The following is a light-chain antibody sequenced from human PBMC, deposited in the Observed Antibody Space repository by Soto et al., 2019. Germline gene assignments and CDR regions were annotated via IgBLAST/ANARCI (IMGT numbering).Light chain of an antibody. CDR1: QSVSNNY. Sequence: EIVWPPSPGTLSLSPGESATLSCMASQSVSNNYLAWYQQKPGQAPRLLIYDASNRATGIPARFSGSGSGTDFTLTISSLEPEDFAVYYCQQRSNGPPFTFGQGTRLEI. J-gene: IGKJ5*01. V-gene: IGKV3-11*01. CDR2: DAS. CDR3: QQRSNGPPFT.